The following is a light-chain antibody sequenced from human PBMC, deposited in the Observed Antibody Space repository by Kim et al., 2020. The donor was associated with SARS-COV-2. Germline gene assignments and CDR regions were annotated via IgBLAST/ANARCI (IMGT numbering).Light chain of an antibody. Sequence: PGERATLSCRASQSVSSYLAWYQQKPGQAPRLLIYDASNRATGIPARFSGSGSGTDFTLTISSLEPEDFAVYYCQQRSNWPPITFGQGTRLEIK. CDR1: QSVSSY. J-gene: IGKJ5*01. CDR3: QQRSNWPPIT. V-gene: IGKV3-11*01. CDR2: DAS.